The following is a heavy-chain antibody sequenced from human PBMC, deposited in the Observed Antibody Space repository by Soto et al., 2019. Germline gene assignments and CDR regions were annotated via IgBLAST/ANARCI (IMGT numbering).Heavy chain of an antibody. J-gene: IGHJ6*02. Sequence: SETLSLTCTVSGDSLINYYWTWIRQPPKKGLEWIWYIYYSGSTYYNPSLKSRVTISVDTSKNQFSLKLSSVTAADTAVYYCARDSAAAGPTYYYYGMDVWGQGTTVTVSS. V-gene: IGHV4-59*12. CDR2: IYYSGST. CDR3: ARDSAAAGPTYYYYGMDV. CDR1: GDSLINYY. D-gene: IGHD6-13*01.